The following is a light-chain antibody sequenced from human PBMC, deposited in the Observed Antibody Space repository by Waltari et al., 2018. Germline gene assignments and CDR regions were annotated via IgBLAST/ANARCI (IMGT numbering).Light chain of an antibody. CDR2: SSH. V-gene: IGLV1-44*01. CDR1: TSNIGGNS. J-gene: IGLJ6*01. Sequence: LTQPPSASGTPGQRVTISCSGTTSNIGGNSVHWYQQLPGTAPKLLMYSSHQRPSVVPDRFSGSKSGTSASLAISDLQSDDEGDYYCATWDDSLSVYVFGSGTTVTVL. CDR3: ATWDDSLSVYV.